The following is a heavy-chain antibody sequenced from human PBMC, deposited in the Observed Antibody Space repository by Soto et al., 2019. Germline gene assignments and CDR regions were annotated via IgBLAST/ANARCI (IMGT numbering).Heavy chain of an antibody. CDR1: GGSVSSDNYY. CDR3: ARVKTYGYDY. J-gene: IGHJ4*02. CDR2: IYHSGST. D-gene: IGHD5-18*01. V-gene: IGHV4-61*01. Sequence: SETLSLTCTVSGGSVSSDNYYWSWVRQPPGKGLEWIGYIYHSGSTNYNPSLKSRVTISGDTSRNQFSLKLSSVTAADTAVYYCARVKTYGYDYWGQGTLVTVSS.